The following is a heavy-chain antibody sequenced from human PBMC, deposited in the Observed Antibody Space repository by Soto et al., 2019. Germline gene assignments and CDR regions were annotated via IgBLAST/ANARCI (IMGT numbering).Heavy chain of an antibody. CDR1: GGSISSGGYY. V-gene: IGHV4-31*11. CDR2: MYYSGIT. J-gene: IGHJ4*02. Sequence: SEILSLTCAVSGGSISSGGYYWTWIRQHPGKGLEWIGYMYYSGITYYNPSLKSRVTISLDASENQFSLKLSSVTAADTAVYYCARGDYGDYVNFWGQGTLVTVSS. D-gene: IGHD4-17*01. CDR3: ARGDYGDYVNF.